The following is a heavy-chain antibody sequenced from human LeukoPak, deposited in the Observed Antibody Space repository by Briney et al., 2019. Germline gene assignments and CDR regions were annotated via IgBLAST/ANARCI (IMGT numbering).Heavy chain of an antibody. V-gene: IGHV4-4*07. J-gene: IGHJ4*02. CDR3: AREGRGYDYVWGSYRRGFDY. Sequence: SETLSLTCTVSGGSISSYYWSWIRQPAGKGLEWIGRIYTSGSTNYNPSLKSRVTMSVDTSKNQFSLKLSSVTAADTAVYYCAREGRGYDYVWGSYRRGFDYWGQGTLVTVSS. CDR1: GGSISSYY. D-gene: IGHD3-16*02. CDR2: IYTSGST.